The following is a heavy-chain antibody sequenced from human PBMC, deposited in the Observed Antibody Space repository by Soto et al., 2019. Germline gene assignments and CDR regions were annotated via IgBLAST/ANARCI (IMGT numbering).Heavy chain of an antibody. CDR3: AREGGDGVDY. J-gene: IGHJ4*02. Sequence: TSETLSLTCTVSGGSISSSSYYWGWIRQPPGKGLEWIGYIYYSGDTYYNPSLKSRLTISLDTSKNQFSLKLNSVTAADTAVYYCAREGGDGVDYWGQGSLVTVSS. D-gene: IGHD3-16*01. CDR1: GGSISSSSYY. CDR2: IYYSGDT. V-gene: IGHV4-31*03.